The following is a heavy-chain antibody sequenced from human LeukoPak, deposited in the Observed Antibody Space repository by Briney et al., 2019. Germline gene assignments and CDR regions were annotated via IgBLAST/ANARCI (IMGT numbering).Heavy chain of an antibody. D-gene: IGHD3-10*01. CDR3: ATEALDDSDSYFEY. CDR1: GYTLTELS. Sequence: GASVKVSCKVSGYTLTELSMHWVRQAPGKGLEWMGHFDPEDGETIYAQTLQGRVTMTEDTSTDTAYMELSSLRSEDTAVYYCATEALDDSDSYFEYWGQGTLVTVSS. CDR2: FDPEDGET. J-gene: IGHJ4*02. V-gene: IGHV1-24*01.